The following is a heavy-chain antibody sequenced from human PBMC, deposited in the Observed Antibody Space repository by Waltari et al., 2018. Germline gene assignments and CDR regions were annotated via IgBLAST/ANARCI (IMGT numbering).Heavy chain of an antibody. D-gene: IGHD4-17*01. V-gene: IGHV3-7*03. CDR3: ATYYGGNGDAPDS. J-gene: IGHJ3*01. CDR1: GFIFNNYW. Sequence: EVQLVESGGGLVQPGGSLTLSCAASGFIFNNYWMMWVRQGPGKGLGWVASIRPDGSESFYEESVKGRFTMSRDNTKNLLFLYMNAVRGDDTAVYYCATYYGGNGDAPDSWGQGTMIAVSS. CDR2: IRPDGSES.